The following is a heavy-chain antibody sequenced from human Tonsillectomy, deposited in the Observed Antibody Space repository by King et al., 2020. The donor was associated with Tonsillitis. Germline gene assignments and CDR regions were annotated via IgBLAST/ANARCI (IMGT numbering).Heavy chain of an antibody. CDR3: ARGGAGPFDN. CDR1: GFTFSDYY. J-gene: IGHJ4*02. Sequence: VQLVESGGGLVKPGGSLRLSCAASGFTFSDYYMSWIRQAPGKGLEWFSYISPSSTSTKYADSVKGRFTISRDNAQKSLYLQMNSLRAEDTAIYYCARGGAGPFDNWGQGTLVTVSS. CDR2: ISPSSTST. D-gene: IGHD1-26*01. V-gene: IGHV3-11*06.